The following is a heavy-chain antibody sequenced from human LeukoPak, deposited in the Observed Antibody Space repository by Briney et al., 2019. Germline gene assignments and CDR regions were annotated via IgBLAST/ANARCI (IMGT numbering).Heavy chain of an antibody. CDR3: ARTGYSSGWSLYYFDH. CDR2: IYWDDDK. D-gene: IGHD6-13*01. J-gene: IGHJ4*02. V-gene: IGHV2-5*02. Sequence: SGPTLVNPTQTLTLTCTFSGFSLSTSGVGVGWIRQPPGKALEWLAFIYWDDDKRCSPSLERRLTITKDTSKNQVVLTMTNMDPVGTATYYCARTGYSSGWSLYYFDHWGQGTLVTVSS. CDR1: GFSLSTSGVG.